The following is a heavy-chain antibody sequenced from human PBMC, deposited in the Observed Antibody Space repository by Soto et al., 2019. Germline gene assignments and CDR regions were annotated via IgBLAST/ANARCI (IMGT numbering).Heavy chain of an antibody. CDR3: AKDSQWELPYYFDY. CDR1: GFTFSSYG. CDR2: ISYDGSNK. Sequence: GGSLRLSXAASGFTFSSYGMHWVRQAPGKGLEWVAVISYDGSNKYYADSVKGRFTISRDNSKNTLYLQMNSLRAEDTAVYYCAKDSQWELPYYFDYWGQGTLVTVSS. J-gene: IGHJ4*02. V-gene: IGHV3-30*18. D-gene: IGHD1-26*01.